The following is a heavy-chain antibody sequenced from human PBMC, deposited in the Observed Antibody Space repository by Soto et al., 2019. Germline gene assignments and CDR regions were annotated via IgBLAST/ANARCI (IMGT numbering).Heavy chain of an antibody. Sequence: EVQLLESGGGLVQPGGSLRLSCAASGFTFSSYAMSWVRQAPGKGLEWVSAISGSGGNTYYADSVKGRFTISRDNSKNRLYLQMNSLRAEDTAVYYCAKSKLGDFWPVGGDVWGQGTTVTVSS. CDR3: AKSKLGDFWPVGGDV. CDR2: ISGSGGNT. CDR1: GFTFSSYA. J-gene: IGHJ6*02. V-gene: IGHV3-23*01. D-gene: IGHD3-3*01.